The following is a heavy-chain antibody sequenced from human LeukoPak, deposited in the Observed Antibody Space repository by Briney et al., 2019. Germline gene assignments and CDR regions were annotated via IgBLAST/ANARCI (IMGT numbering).Heavy chain of an antibody. CDR3: ARDPTTIFGVVSSLGAFDI. V-gene: IGHV1-18*01. D-gene: IGHD3-3*01. J-gene: IGHJ3*02. Sequence: ASVKVSCKASGYTFTSYGISWVRQAPGQGLEWMGWISAYNGNTNYAQKLQGRVTMTTDTSTSTAYMELRSLRSDDTAVYYCARDPTTIFGVVSSLGAFDIWGQGTMVTVSS. CDR1: GYTFTSYG. CDR2: ISAYNGNT.